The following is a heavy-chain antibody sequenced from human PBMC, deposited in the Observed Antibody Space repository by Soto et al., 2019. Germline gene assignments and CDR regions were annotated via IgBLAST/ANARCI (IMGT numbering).Heavy chain of an antibody. CDR2: IYPGDSDT. J-gene: IGHJ4*02. CDR1: GYSFTSYW. Sequence: GESLKISCKGSGYSFTSYWIGWVRQMPGKGLEWMGIIYPGDSDTRYSPSFQGQVTISADKSISTAYLQWSSLKASDTAMYYCARSLSSTSSFVRGDFDYWGQGTLVTVSS. D-gene: IGHD2-2*01. V-gene: IGHV5-51*01. CDR3: ARSLSSTSSFVRGDFDY.